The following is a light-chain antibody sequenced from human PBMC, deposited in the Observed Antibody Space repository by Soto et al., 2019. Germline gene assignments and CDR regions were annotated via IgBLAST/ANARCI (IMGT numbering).Light chain of an antibody. CDR2: EVS. CDR3: ISYTSSSTWV. CDR1: GSDVGGFNY. V-gene: IGLV2-14*03. Sequence: QSALTQPASVSGSPGQSITISCTGSGSDVGGFNYVSWYQQHPGNAPKLLIYEVSNRPSGVSDRFSGSRSGNTASLTISGLQAEDESDYYCISYTSSSTWVFGGGTKLTVL. J-gene: IGLJ3*02.